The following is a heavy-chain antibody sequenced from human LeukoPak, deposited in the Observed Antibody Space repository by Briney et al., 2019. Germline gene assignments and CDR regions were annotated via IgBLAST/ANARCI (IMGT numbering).Heavy chain of an antibody. D-gene: IGHD5-18*01. CDR1: GVSFSGYY. V-gene: IGHV4-34*01. Sequence: PETLSLTCAVYGVSFSGYYWSWIRQPPGKGLEWIGEINHSGSTNYNPSLKSRVTISVDTSKNQFSLKLSSVTAADTAVYYCASRDTATGLDWGQGTLVTVSS. J-gene: IGHJ4*02. CDR2: INHSGST. CDR3: ASRDTATGLD.